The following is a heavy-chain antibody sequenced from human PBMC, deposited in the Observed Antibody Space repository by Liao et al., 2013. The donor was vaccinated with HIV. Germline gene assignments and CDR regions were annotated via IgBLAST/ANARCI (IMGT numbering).Heavy chain of an antibody. CDR2: IYYTGST. J-gene: IGHJ6*03. Sequence: QVQLQESGPGLVKPSQTLSLTCTVSGGSISSGSYYWSWIRQPAGKGLEWIGYIYYTGSTYNNPSLTSRVSISVDTSKNQFSLKLSSVTAADTAVYYCARSQYYYCLDVWGKGTTVTVSS. CDR3: ARSQYYYCLDV. V-gene: IGHV4-30-4*08. CDR1: GGSISSGSYY.